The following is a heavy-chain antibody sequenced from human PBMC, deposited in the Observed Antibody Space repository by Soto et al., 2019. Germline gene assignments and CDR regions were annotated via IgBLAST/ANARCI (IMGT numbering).Heavy chain of an antibody. CDR3: AKVSQDVVAVPVTFVVVDG. D-gene: IGHD2-15*01. CDR2: ISWNSAIR. CDR1: GFNFGDFA. Sequence: GGSLRLSCAASGFNFGDFAMHWVRQVPGKGPEWVSGISWNSAIRGSADSVKGRFTISRDNAQNSLYLQMDSLGPEDTDLYCCAKVSQDVVAVPVTFVVVDGWGQGTVVTVSS. J-gene: IGHJ3*01. V-gene: IGHV3-9*01.